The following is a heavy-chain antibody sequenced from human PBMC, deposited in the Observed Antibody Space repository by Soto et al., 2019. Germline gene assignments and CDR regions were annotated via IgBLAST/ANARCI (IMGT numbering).Heavy chain of an antibody. Sequence: SVKVSCKASGGTFDNFIMNWVRQTPGRGLEWMGGIVPMLGTPTYAEKFKGRGTISATGSTRTMYMEETSLRSEDTAIVYCGRNGAYSSSLSQYSGMDVWGQGTTVTVSS. J-gene: IGHJ6*01. CDR1: GGTFDNFI. CDR3: GRNGAYSSSLSQYSGMDV. V-gene: IGHV1-69*13. D-gene: IGHD3-16*01. CDR2: IVPMLGTP.